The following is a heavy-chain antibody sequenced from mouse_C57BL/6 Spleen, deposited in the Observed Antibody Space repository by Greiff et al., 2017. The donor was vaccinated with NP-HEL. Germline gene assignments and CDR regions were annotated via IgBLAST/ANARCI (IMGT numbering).Heavy chain of an antibody. CDR1: GYTFTSSW. J-gene: IGHJ3*01. D-gene: IGHD2-1*01. CDR3: ARWTSYYGNSFAY. Sequence: VQLQQPGAELVKPGASVKLSCTASGYTFTSSWMHWVKQRPGRGLEWIGRIDPTSGGTKYNEKFKSKATLTVDKPSSTAYLQSSSLSSEDSAVYYCARWTSYYGNSFAYWGQGTLVTVSA. CDR2: IDPTSGGT. V-gene: IGHV1-72*01.